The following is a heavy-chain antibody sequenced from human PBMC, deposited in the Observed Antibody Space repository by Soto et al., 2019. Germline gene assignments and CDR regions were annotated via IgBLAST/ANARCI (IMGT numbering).Heavy chain of an antibody. J-gene: IGHJ4*02. D-gene: IGHD2-21*02. V-gene: IGHV3-30*04. CDR1: GFTFSSYA. CDR3: ARDPGIVVVTATYFDY. CDR2: ISYDGRNK. Sequence: QVQLVESGGGVVQPGRSLRLSCAASGFTFSSYAMHWVRQAPGKGLEWVAVISYDGRNKYYADSVKGRFTISRDNSKNTLYLQMNSVRAEDTAVYYCARDPGIVVVTATYFDYWGQGTLVTVSS.